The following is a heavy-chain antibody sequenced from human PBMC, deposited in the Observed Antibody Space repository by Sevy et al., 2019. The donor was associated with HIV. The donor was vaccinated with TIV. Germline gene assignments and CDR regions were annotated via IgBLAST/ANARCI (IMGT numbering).Heavy chain of an antibody. CDR2: IYSGGST. CDR1: GFTVSSNY. Sequence: GGSLRLSCAASGFTVSSNYMSWVRQAPGKGLEWDSVIYSGGSTYYADSVKGRFTISRDNSKNTLYLQMNSLRAEDTAVYYCARAPRSIVGATYYYYGMDVWGQGTTVTVSS. CDR3: ARAPRSIVGATYYYYGMDV. D-gene: IGHD1-26*01. V-gene: IGHV3-53*01. J-gene: IGHJ6*02.